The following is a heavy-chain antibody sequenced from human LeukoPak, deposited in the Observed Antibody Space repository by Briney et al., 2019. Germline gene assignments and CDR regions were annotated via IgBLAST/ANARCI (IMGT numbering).Heavy chain of an antibody. CDR1: GFTFSSHW. J-gene: IGHJ6*03. CDR3: ARDGSRFGEKHHFDYYYYMDV. Sequence: PGGSLRLSCAASGFTFSSHWMNWVRQAPGKGLEWVANIKYDGNEKYYVDSVKGRFTISRDNAKNSVYLQMNSLTAADTAVYYCARDGSRFGEKHHFDYYYYMDVWGKGTTVTISS. CDR2: IKYDGNEK. D-gene: IGHD3-10*01. V-gene: IGHV3-7*03.